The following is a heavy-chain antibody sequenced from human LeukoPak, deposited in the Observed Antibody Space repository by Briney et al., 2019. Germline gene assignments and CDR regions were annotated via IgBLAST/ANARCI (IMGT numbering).Heavy chain of an antibody. CDR3: AKGSSDCTNGVCYFFDFDY. J-gene: IGHJ4*02. Sequence: GGSLRLSCAASGFTFSSYAMSWVRQAPGKGLEWVSGISGSAGVTYSADSVKGRFTISRDNSKNTLYLHMNSLRTEDTAVYYCAKGSSDCTNGVCYFFDFDYWGLGTLVTVSS. D-gene: IGHD2-8*01. CDR2: ISGSAGVT. CDR1: GFTFSSYA. V-gene: IGHV3-23*01.